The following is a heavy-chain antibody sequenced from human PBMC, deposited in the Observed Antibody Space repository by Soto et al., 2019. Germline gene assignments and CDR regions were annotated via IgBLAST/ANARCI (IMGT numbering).Heavy chain of an antibody. Sequence: QVQLQESGPKLVKPSETLSLTCSVSGGSVSSQTHFWSWIRQAPGKGLEWIGYVYYSGITNSTPSLKSRVTISADTSNNQIFLSLTSVTAADTAVYFCAREDMSGTYYFDSWGQGTLVTVSS. D-gene: IGHD1-26*01. CDR3: AREDMSGTYYFDS. J-gene: IGHJ4*02. CDR1: GGSVSSQTHF. CDR2: VYYSGIT. V-gene: IGHV4-61*01.